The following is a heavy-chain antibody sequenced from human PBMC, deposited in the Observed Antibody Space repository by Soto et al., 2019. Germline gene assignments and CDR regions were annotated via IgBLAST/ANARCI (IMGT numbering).Heavy chain of an antibody. J-gene: IGHJ5*02. Sequence: PSETLSLTCTVSGGSISSGDYYWSWIRQPPGKGLEWIGYIYYSGSTYYNPSLKSRVTISVDTSKNQFSLKLSSVTAADTAVYYCARDFRNYDSSGLINWFDPWGQGTLLTVSS. CDR3: ARDFRNYDSSGLINWFDP. CDR1: GGSISSGDYY. CDR2: IYYSGST. D-gene: IGHD3-22*01. V-gene: IGHV4-30-4*01.